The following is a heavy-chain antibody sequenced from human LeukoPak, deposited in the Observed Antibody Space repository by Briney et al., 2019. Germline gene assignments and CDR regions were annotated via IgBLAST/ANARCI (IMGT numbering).Heavy chain of an antibody. CDR2: IYYSGST. J-gene: IGHJ5*02. Sequence: GSLRLSCAASGFTFSSYAMSWVRQPPGKGLEWIGSIYYSGSTYYNPSLKSRVTISVDTSKNQFSLKLSSVTAADTAVYYCARGVSIMITFGGVIEPSWGQGTLVTVSS. CDR1: GFTFSSYA. D-gene: IGHD3-16*02. V-gene: IGHV4-39*07. CDR3: ARGVSIMITFGGVIEPS.